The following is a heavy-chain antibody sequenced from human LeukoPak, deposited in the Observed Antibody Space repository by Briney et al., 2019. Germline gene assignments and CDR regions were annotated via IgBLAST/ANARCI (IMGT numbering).Heavy chain of an antibody. CDR1: GGSISSGGYY. Sequence: SQTLSLTCTVSGGSISSGGYYWSWIRQHPGKGLEWIGYIYYSGSTYYNPSLKSRVTISVDTSKNQFSLKLSSVTVADTAVYYCARGVYYYGSGSYSTIFDYWGQGTLVTVSS. J-gene: IGHJ4*02. CDR3: ARGVYYYGSGSYSTIFDY. CDR2: IYYSGST. D-gene: IGHD3-10*01. V-gene: IGHV4-31*03.